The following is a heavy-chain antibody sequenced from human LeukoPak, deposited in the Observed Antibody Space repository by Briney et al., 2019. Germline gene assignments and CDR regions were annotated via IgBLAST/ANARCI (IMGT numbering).Heavy chain of an antibody. CDR1: GFTFSSYA. V-gene: IGHV3-64D*06. J-gene: IGHJ4*02. CDR2: ISSNGGST. Sequence: GGPLRLSCSASGFTFSSYAMHWVRQAPGKGLEYVSAISSNGGSTYYADSVKGRFTISRDNSKNTLYLQMSSLRAEDTAVYYCVKVTDQLLLDYWGQGTLVTVSS. CDR3: VKVTDQLLLDY. D-gene: IGHD2-2*01.